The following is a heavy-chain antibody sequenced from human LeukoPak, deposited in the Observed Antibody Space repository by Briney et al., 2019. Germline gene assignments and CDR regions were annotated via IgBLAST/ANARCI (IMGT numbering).Heavy chain of an antibody. CDR3: AKVGIGIVPAANYFDS. D-gene: IGHD2-2*01. Sequence: GGSLRLSCVASGFTFSSYAMSWVRQAPGKGLEWVTAISNSGSSTYYADSVKGRFTISRDNSKNTLYLQMNSLRGEDTAVYYCAKVGIGIVPAANYFDSWGQGTLVTVSS. J-gene: IGHJ4*02. CDR2: ISNSGSST. CDR1: GFTFSSYA. V-gene: IGHV3-23*01.